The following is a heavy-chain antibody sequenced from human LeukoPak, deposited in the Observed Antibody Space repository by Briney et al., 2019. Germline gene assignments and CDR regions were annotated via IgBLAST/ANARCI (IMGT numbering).Heavy chain of an antibody. CDR3: AGAGIAVAGTSPSLS. V-gene: IGHV3-7*03. J-gene: IGHJ4*02. CDR1: GFTFSNNW. Sequence: GGSLRLSCAASGFTFSNNWMSWVRQAPGKGLECVANIKKDGSEKYYINSVKGRFTISRGNAKNSLYLQMNSLRAEDTAVYYCAGAGIAVAGTSPSLSWGQGTLVTVSS. D-gene: IGHD6-19*01. CDR2: IKKDGSEK.